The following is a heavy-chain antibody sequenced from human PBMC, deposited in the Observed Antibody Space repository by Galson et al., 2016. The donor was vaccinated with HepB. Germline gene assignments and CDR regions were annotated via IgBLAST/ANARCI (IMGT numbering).Heavy chain of an antibody. Sequence: SLRLSCAASGFTFSSYAMTWVRQAPGKGLDWVSTISGSGDETNYGDSVKGRFTFSRDNSKNTLYLQMTSLRAEDTAVYYCASGIAVTTSNSFWYFDLWGRGTLVTVAS. CDR1: GFTFSSYA. CDR3: ASGIAVTTSNSFWYFDL. CDR2: ISGSGDET. V-gene: IGHV3-23*01. D-gene: IGHD3-10*01. J-gene: IGHJ2*01.